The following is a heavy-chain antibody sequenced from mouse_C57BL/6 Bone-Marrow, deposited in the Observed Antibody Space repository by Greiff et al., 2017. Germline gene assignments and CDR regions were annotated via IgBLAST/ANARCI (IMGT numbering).Heavy chain of an antibody. CDR2: IYIGNGYT. D-gene: IGHD2-3*01. J-gene: IGHJ3*01. V-gene: IGHV1-58*01. CDR3: ASSRFPYDGYYGWFAY. CDR1: GYTFTSYG. Sequence: EVQLQESGAELVRPGSSVKMSCKTSGYTFTSYGINWVKQRPGQGLEWIGYIYIGNGYTEYNEKFKGKATLTSDTSSSTAYMQLSSLTSEDSAIYFCASSRFPYDGYYGWFAYWGQGTLVTVSA.